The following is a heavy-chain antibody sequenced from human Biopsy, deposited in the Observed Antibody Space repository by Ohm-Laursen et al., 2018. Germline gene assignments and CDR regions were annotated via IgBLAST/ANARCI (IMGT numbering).Heavy chain of an antibody. CDR1: GFTFHTSA. D-gene: IGHD1-14*01. Sequence: GSLSLSCAASGFTFHTSAMNWVRQAPGKGLEWVAHIDVSDYNTYYADSVRGRFTISRDNSKQMVHLEINSLTADDTAVYYCVKQWGGYNFDSWGQGTLVTVSS. V-gene: IGHV3-23*01. CDR3: VKQWGGYNFDS. CDR2: IDVSDYNT. J-gene: IGHJ5*01.